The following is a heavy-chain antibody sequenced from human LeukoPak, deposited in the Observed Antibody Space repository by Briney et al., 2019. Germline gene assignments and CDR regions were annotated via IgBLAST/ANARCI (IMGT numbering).Heavy chain of an antibody. Sequence: GGSLRLSCAASGFTFSSYAMSWVRQAPGKGLEWVSAISGSGGSTHYADSVKGRFTISRDNSKNTLYLQMNSLRAEDTAVYYCAKSYYDSSGYSPLTDYWGQGTLVTVSS. D-gene: IGHD3-22*01. CDR2: ISGSGGST. J-gene: IGHJ4*02. CDR1: GFTFSSYA. CDR3: AKSYYDSSGYSPLTDY. V-gene: IGHV3-23*01.